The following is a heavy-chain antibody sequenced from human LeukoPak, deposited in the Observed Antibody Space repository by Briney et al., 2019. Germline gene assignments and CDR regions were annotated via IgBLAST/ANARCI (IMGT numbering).Heavy chain of an antibody. V-gene: IGHV3-30*02. CDR3: AKDRATDMDV. Sequence: PGGSLRLSCAASGFTFSSYAMHWVRQAPGKGLEWVAFIHYLGSSKYYADSVKGRFTISRDNSKNTLYLQMNSLRAEDTAIYYCAKDRATDMDVWGKGTTVTVSS. CDR2: IHYLGSSK. J-gene: IGHJ6*03. D-gene: IGHD2-21*02. CDR1: GFTFSSYA.